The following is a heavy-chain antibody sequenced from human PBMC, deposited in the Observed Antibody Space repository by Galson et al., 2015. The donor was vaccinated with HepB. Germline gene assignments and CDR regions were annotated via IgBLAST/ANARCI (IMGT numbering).Heavy chain of an antibody. D-gene: IGHD3-3*01. CDR1: GFTFSSYA. Sequence: SLRLSCAASGFTFSSYAMSWVRQAPGKGLEWVSAISGSGGSTYYADSVKGRFTISRDNSKNTLYLQMNSLRAEDTAVYYCANGFYDFWSGYYSAYWYFDLWGRGTLSLSPQ. CDR2: ISGSGGST. V-gene: IGHV3-23*01. J-gene: IGHJ2*01. CDR3: ANGFYDFWSGYYSAYWYFDL.